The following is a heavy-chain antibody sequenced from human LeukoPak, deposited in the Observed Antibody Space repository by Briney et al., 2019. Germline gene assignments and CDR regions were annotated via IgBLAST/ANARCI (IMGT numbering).Heavy chain of an antibody. V-gene: IGHV3-23*01. J-gene: IGHJ4*02. CDR2: ISGSGGST. Sequence: GSLRLSCAASGFTFSSYAMSWVRQAPGKGLEWVSAISGSGGSTYYADSVKGRFTISRDNSKNTLYLQMNSLRAEDTAVYYCAKDPLQDWELPLFDYWGQGTLVTVSS. D-gene: IGHD1-26*01. CDR3: AKDPLQDWELPLFDY. CDR1: GFTFSSYA.